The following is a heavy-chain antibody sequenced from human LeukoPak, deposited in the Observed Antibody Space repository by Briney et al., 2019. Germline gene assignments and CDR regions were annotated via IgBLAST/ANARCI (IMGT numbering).Heavy chain of an antibody. CDR2: LKEDGSEK. D-gene: IGHD3-10*01. CDR1: GFTFRSYW. J-gene: IGHJ4*02. CDR3: ALNPDYYGSGSFDY. V-gene: IGHV3-7*01. Sequence: PGGSLRLSCAASGFTFRSYWMSWVRQAPGKGRGWGADLKEDGSEKYYVDSVKGRFTISRDNAKNSLYLQMNSLRAEDTAVYYCALNPDYYGSGSFDYWGQGTLVTV.